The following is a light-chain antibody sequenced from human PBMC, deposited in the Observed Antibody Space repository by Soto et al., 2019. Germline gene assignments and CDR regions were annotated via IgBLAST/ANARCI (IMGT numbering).Light chain of an antibody. J-gene: IGLJ1*01. V-gene: IGLV2-18*02. CDR1: SSDVGSHNS. CDR2: EVN. Sequence: QSALTQPPSVSGSPGQSVTISCSGSSSDVGSHNSVSWYKQAPKTTPELIIFEVNNRPSGVPDRFSESKSGNTASLTISGLQPEDEADYYCSSYISSITSHVFGTGTKLTVL. CDR3: SSYISSITSHV.